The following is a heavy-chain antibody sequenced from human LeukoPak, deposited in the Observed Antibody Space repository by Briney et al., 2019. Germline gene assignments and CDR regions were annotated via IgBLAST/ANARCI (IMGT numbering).Heavy chain of an antibody. D-gene: IGHD1-26*01. CDR2: ISGSGGST. CDR1: GFTFSSYA. V-gene: IGHV3-23*01. Sequence: GGSLRLSCAASGFTFSSYAMSWVRQAPGKGLEWVSAISGSGGSTYYADSVKGRFTISRDNSRNTLYLQMNSLRAEDTAVYYCAKDLGRYRNNYFDYWGQGTLVTVSS. CDR3: AKDLGRYRNNYFDY. J-gene: IGHJ4*02.